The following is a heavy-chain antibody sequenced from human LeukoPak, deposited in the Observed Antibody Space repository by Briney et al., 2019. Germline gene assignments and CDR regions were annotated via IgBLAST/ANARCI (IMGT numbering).Heavy chain of an antibody. V-gene: IGHV4-4*02. Sequence: PSGTLSLTCALSGGSISSSNWCSWVRQPPGQGLAWIGEIYHSGSTNYNPSLESRVTISVDKSKNQFSLKLSSVTAAGTAVYYCAREEGLRSGHLDYWGQGTLVSVSS. D-gene: IGHD5-12*01. CDR1: GGSISSSNW. J-gene: IGHJ4*02. CDR2: IYHSGST. CDR3: AREEGLRSGHLDY.